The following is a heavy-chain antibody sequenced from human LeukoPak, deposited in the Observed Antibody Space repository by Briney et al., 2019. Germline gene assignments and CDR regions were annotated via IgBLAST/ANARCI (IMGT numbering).Heavy chain of an antibody. Sequence: PGGSLRLSCAASGFTFSDSAMHWVRQAPGKVLEWVANIKQDGSEKYYVDSVKGRFTISRDNAKNSLYLQMNSLRAEDTAVYYCARVRDGSGSYPSFDYWGQGTLVTVSS. CDR3: ARVRDGSGSYPSFDY. D-gene: IGHD3-10*01. CDR2: IKQDGSEK. CDR1: GFTFSDSA. J-gene: IGHJ4*02. V-gene: IGHV3-7*01.